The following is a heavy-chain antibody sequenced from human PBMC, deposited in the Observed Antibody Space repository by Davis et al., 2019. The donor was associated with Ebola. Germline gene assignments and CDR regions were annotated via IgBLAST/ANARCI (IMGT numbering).Heavy chain of an antibody. J-gene: IGHJ4*02. CDR1: GGTFSSHA. Sequence: SVKVSCKASGGTFSSHAISWVRQAPGQGLEWMGGIIPIFGTANYAQKFQGRVTITADESTSTAYMELSSLRSEDTAVYYCARVRSSGLYYFDYWGQGTLVTVSS. D-gene: IGHD6-19*01. V-gene: IGHV1-69*13. CDR3: ARVRSSGLYYFDY. CDR2: IIPIFGTA.